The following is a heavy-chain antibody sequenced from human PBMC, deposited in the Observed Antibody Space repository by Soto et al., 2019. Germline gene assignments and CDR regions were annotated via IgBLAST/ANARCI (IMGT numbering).Heavy chain of an antibody. CDR2: IYPGDSDT. V-gene: IGHV5-51*01. CDR1: GYSFNIYC. D-gene: IGHD2-21*02. CDR3: ARHGGGNSGPYNWFDP. J-gene: IGHJ5*02. Sequence: GESLKISWKGSGYSFNIYCIGLVVQIPGKGLDWMGIIYPGDSDTRYSPSFQGQVTISADKSISTAYLQWSSLKASDTAMYYCARHGGGNSGPYNWFDPWGQGTLVTVSS.